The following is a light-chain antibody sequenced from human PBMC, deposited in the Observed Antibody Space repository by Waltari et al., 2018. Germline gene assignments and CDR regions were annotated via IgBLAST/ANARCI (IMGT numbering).Light chain of an antibody. Sequence: SYVLTQPPSVSVAPGETARLTCGGNNIESKSVHWYRQRPGKAPVLVISYDSGRPSGIPDRLSGSNSGNPATLTSSRVEAGDEADYYCQVWDANTDPGVFGTGTEVTVL. V-gene: IGLV3-21*01. CDR3: QVWDANTDPGV. J-gene: IGLJ1*01. CDR1: NIESKS. CDR2: YDS.